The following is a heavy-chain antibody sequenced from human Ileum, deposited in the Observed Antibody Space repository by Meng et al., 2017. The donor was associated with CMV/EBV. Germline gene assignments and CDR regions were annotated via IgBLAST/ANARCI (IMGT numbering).Heavy chain of an antibody. CDR1: GGTFNNYV. Sequence: SGGTFNNYVLSWVRQAPGQGLEWMGGIIPISTTANYARKFQGRLTITTDESTSTAYMELSSLRSEDTAVYYCARDPYYYDSSGDHFSFWGQGTLVTVSS. D-gene: IGHD3-22*01. V-gene: IGHV1-69*05. CDR2: IIPISTTA. CDR3: ARDPYYYDSSGDHFSF. J-gene: IGHJ4*02.